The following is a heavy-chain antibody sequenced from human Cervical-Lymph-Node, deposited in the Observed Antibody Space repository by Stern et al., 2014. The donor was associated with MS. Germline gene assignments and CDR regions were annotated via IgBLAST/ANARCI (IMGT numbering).Heavy chain of an antibody. CDR1: GYTFSGYS. CDR3: ARFVDYPMGRVFDV. J-gene: IGHJ4*02. D-gene: IGHD3-10*01. Sequence: QDQLVQSGSEWKKPGASVKVSCKASGYTFSGYSLNWVRQAPGQGLEWMGWINTNSGNPTYAQGFTGRFVFSRDTSVSTAYLQISSLKTEDTGIYFCARFVDYPMGRVFDVWGQGTQVTVSS. V-gene: IGHV7-4-1*02. CDR2: INTNSGNP.